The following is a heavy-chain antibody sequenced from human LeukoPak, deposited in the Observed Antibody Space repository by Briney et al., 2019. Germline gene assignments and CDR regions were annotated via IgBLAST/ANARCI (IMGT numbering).Heavy chain of an antibody. CDR1: GGSFIGYY. CDR2: INHSGST. CDR3: TRVERGYSYGSFDS. J-gene: IGHJ4*02. D-gene: IGHD5-18*01. Sequence: SETLSLTCAVSGGSFIGYYWSWIRQPPGKGLEWIGEINHSGSTNYNPSLKSRVTISVDTSKNQFSLKLSSVTAADTAVYHCTRVERGYSYGSFDSWGQGTLVTVSS. V-gene: IGHV4-34*01.